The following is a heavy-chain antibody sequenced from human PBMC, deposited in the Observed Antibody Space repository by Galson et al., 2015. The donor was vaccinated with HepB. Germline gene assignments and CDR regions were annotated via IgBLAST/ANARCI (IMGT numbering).Heavy chain of an antibody. CDR1: GFTFTRYA. Sequence: SLRLSCAASGFTFTRYAMNWVRQAPGKGLEWVSVMTGTGGTTSYADSVKGRFTISRDDSKNTVYMQMNSLRVEDTAVYYCAKEMTRQSSSSPMDVWGQGTTVTVSS. V-gene: IGHV3-23*01. D-gene: IGHD6-6*01. CDR2: MTGTGGTT. J-gene: IGHJ6*02. CDR3: AKEMTRQSSSSPMDV.